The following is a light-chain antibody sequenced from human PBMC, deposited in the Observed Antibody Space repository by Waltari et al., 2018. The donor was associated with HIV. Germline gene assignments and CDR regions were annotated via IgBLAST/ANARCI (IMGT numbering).Light chain of an antibody. CDR1: NLGDKY. Sequence: SYELTQPPSVSVSPGQTASITCSGDNLGDKYVSWYQQKPGQSPVLVIFQHNKRPSGIPERFSGSKSGNTATLTIRGTQAMDDADYYCQAWDSSAASYVFGTGTKVTVL. J-gene: IGLJ1*01. CDR2: QHN. V-gene: IGLV3-1*01. CDR3: QAWDSSAASYV.